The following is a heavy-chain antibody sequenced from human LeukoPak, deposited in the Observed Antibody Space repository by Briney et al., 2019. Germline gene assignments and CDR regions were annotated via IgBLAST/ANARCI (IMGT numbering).Heavy chain of an antibody. CDR2: ISDSGGRT. D-gene: IGHD5-18*01. CDR3: ARPTPDTVMGTTH. J-gene: IGHJ4*02. V-gene: IGHV3-23*01. Sequence: PGGSLRLSCAVSGITLSNYGMSWVRQAPGKGLEWVAGISDSGGRTDYADSVKGRVTISRDNPKNTLYLQMNSLRAEDTAVYYCARPTPDTVMGTTHWGQGTLVTVSS. CDR1: GITLSNYG.